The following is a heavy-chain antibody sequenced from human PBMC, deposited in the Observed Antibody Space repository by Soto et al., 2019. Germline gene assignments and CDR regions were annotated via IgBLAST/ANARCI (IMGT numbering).Heavy chain of an antibody. Sequence: SETLSLTCTVSDVSISSGDYYWTWIRQPPGKGLEWIGSIYYSGSTYYNPSLKSRVTISVDTSKNQFSLKLSSVTAADTAVYYCARRQSSSWYGLGGQGTLVTVSS. CDR3: ARRQSSSWYGL. CDR1: DVSISSGDYY. CDR2: IYYSGST. D-gene: IGHD6-13*01. V-gene: IGHV4-39*01. J-gene: IGHJ4*02.